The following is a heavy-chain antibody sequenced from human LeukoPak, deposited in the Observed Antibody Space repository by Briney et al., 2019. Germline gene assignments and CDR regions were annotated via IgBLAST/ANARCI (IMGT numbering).Heavy chain of an antibody. CDR1: GFTFSSYA. D-gene: IGHD3-3*01. V-gene: IGHV3-30*04. CDR2: ISYDGSSK. Sequence: PGGSLRLSCAASGFTFSSYAMHWVRQAPGKGLEWVAVISYDGSSKYYADSVKGRFTISRDNSKNTLYLQMNSLRAEDTAVYYCARGDYDFWSGYYNYFDYWGQGTLVTVSS. J-gene: IGHJ4*02. CDR3: ARGDYDFWSGYYNYFDY.